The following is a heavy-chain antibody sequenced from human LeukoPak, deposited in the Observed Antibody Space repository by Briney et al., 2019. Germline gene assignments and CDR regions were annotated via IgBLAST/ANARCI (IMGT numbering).Heavy chain of an antibody. J-gene: IGHJ4*02. CDR3: VKDRTGTYTLDY. Sequence: HPGGSLRLSCAASGFTFSSYGMHWVRQAPGKGLEWVAFISDDGSRQHYADSVKGRFTISRDNSKNTLNLQMNSLRAEDTAVYYCVKDRTGTYTLDYWGQGTLVTVSS. CDR1: GFTFSSYG. V-gene: IGHV3-30*18. CDR2: ISDDGSRQ. D-gene: IGHD3-10*01.